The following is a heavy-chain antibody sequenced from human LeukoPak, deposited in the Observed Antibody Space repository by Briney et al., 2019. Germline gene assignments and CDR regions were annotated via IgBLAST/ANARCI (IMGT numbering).Heavy chain of an antibody. V-gene: IGHV4-34*01. CDR3: ARYSYGYFAAFDY. CDR2: IYHTGST. CDR1: GGSFSGYY. D-gene: IGHD5-18*01. J-gene: IGHJ4*02. Sequence: PSETLSLTCAVYGGSFSGYYWSWIRQPPGKGLEWIADIYHTGSTNYNPSLKSRVTISVDTSKNQFSLNLSSVTAADTAVYYCARYSYGYFAAFDYWGQGTLVTVSS.